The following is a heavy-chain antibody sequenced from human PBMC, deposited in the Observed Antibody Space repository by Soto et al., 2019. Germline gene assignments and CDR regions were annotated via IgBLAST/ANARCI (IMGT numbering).Heavy chain of an antibody. V-gene: IGHV1-58*01. CDR3: AADGGLYCSGGSCYVAYYHYGMDV. J-gene: IGHJ6*02. Sequence: SVKVSCKASGFTFTSSAVQWVRQARGQRLEWIGWIVVGSGNTNYAQKFQERVTITRDMSTSTAYMELSSLRSEDTAVYYCAADGGLYCSGGSCYVAYYHYGMDVWGQGTTVTVSS. CDR1: GFTFTSSA. D-gene: IGHD2-15*01. CDR2: IVVGSGNT.